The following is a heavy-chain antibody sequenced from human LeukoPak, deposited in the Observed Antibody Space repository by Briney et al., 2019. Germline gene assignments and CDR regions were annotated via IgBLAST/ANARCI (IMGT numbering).Heavy chain of an antibody. D-gene: IGHD3-22*01. CDR1: GYTFTSYA. CDR2: INAGNGNT. J-gene: IGHJ4*02. CDR3: AREVAYDSSGYYPYYFDY. Sequence: ASVKVSCKASGYTFTSYAMHWVRQAPGQRLEWMGWINAGNGNTKYSQEFQGRVTITRDTSASTAYMELSSLRSEDMAVYYCAREVAYDSSGYYPYYFDYWGQGTLVTVSS. V-gene: IGHV1-3*03.